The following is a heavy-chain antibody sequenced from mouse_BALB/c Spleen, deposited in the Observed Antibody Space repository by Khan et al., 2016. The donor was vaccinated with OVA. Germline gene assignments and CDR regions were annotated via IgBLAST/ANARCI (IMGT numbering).Heavy chain of an antibody. CDR3: AREEALYYFDY. CDR2: IYPGTDNT. D-gene: IGHD3-2*02. Sequence: VQLQESGAELVRPGASVKLSCKTSGYIFTNYWIPWIKQRSGQGLEWIARIYPGTDNTYYDENLKDKATLTADKSSSTSYMQLSSLKSEDSAVYFCAREEALYYFDYWGQGTTLTVSS. CDR1: GYIFTNYW. V-gene: IGHV1-76*01. J-gene: IGHJ2*01.